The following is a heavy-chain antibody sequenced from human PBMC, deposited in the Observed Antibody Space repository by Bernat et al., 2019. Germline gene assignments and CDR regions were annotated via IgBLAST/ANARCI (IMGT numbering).Heavy chain of an antibody. J-gene: IGHJ4*02. CDR1: GDSVSSNSAA. D-gene: IGHD6-19*01. CDR2: TYYMSKWYN. CDR3: AGSWLGNPPAQPPFFDY. V-gene: IGHV6-1*01. Sequence: QVQLQQSGPGLVKPSQTLSPTCAISGDSVSSNSAAWNWIRQSPSRGLAWLGKTYYMSKWYNDYAVSVKSRRTINPYTSKNQFSLQLNSVTPEDTAVYYWAGSWLGNPPAQPPFFDYWGQGTLVTVSS.